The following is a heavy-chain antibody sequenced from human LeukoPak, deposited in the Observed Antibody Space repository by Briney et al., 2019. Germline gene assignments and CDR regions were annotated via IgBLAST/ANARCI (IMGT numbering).Heavy chain of an antibody. CDR1: GGSFSGHY. D-gene: IGHD1-14*01. CDR3: ARGGTGVYYYYMDV. Sequence: PSETLSLSCAVYGGSFSGHYWSWIRQPPGKGLEWIGEINHSGSTNYNPSLKSRVTISVDTSKNQFSLKLSSVTAADTAVYYCARGGTGVYYYYMDVWGKGTTVTVSS. V-gene: IGHV4-34*01. J-gene: IGHJ6*03. CDR2: INHSGST.